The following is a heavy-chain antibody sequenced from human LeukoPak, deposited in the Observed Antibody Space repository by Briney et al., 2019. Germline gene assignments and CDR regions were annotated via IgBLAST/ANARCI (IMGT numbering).Heavy chain of an antibody. V-gene: IGHV1-69*05. CDR1: GGTFSSYA. Sequence: GASVKVSCKASGGTFSSYAISWVRQAPGQGLEWMGRIIPIFGTANYAQKFQGRVTITTDESTSTAYMELSSLRSGDTAVYYCARERGTVTTSFDYWGQGTLVTVSS. D-gene: IGHD4-11*01. J-gene: IGHJ4*02. CDR2: IIPIFGTA. CDR3: ARERGTVTTSFDY.